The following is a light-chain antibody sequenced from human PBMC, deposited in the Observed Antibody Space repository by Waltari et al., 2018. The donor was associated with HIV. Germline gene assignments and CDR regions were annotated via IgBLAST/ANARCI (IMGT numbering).Light chain of an antibody. J-gene: IGKJ5*01. CDR3: QHYDNPLIT. V-gene: IGKV1-33*01. CDR1: QDISNC. Sequence: DIQMTQSPSSLSASVGDRVTITCQASQDISNCLNWYQQKPGKAPKLLIYDASNVHTGVPSMCSGSGSGKDFTFTITSLQPEDIATYYCQHYDNPLITFGQGTRLDIK. CDR2: DAS.